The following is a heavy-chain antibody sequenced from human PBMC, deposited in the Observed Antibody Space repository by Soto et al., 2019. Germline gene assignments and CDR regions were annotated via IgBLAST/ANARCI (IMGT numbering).Heavy chain of an antibody. CDR3: ARVYSDSTGYYQGGFDS. J-gene: IGHJ4*02. Sequence: QVQLVQSGAEVKKPGASVKVSCKASGYTFSSYDINWVRQATGQGREWMGWMNPVSGNTGFAQKFQGRVTMTRNTPVSTAYMELSSLTSEDTAVYYFARVYSDSTGYYQGGFDSWGQGTLVTVSS. V-gene: IGHV1-8*01. CDR1: GYTFSSYD. D-gene: IGHD3-22*01. CDR2: MNPVSGNT.